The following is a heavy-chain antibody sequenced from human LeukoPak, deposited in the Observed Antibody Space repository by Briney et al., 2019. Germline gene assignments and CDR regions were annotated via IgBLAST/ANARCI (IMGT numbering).Heavy chain of an antibody. J-gene: IGHJ3*01. V-gene: IGHV3-21*04. Sequence: GGSLRLSCPASGFTFSSYSMNWVRQAPGKGLEWVSSISSSSSYIYYADSVTGRFTISRDNSKNTLYLQMNSLRAEDTAVYYCAIGERFIDAFEFWGQGTVATVSS. CDR1: GFTFSSYS. CDR2: ISSSSSYI. CDR3: AIGERFIDAFEF.